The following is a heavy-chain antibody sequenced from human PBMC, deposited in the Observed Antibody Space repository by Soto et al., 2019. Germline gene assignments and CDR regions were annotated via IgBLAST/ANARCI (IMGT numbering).Heavy chain of an antibody. Sequence: QVQLVQSGAEVKKPGSSVKVSCKASGGTFSSYAISWVRQAPGQGLELMGGIIPIFGTANYAQKFQGRVTITADKSTSTAYMELSSLRSEDTAVYYCARDSISNLAAYYYGMDVWGQGTTVTVSS. CDR1: GGTFSSYA. J-gene: IGHJ6*02. CDR3: ARDSISNLAAYYYGMDV. CDR2: IIPIFGTA. D-gene: IGHD3-9*01. V-gene: IGHV1-69*06.